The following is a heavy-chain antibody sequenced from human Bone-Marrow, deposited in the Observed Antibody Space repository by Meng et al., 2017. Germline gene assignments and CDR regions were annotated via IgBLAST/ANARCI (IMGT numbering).Heavy chain of an antibody. CDR3: ARDSGGIAAAGTVGY. CDR2: ISSSGSTI. CDR1: GFTFSDYY. Sequence: GESLKISCAASGFTFSDYYMSWIRQAPGKGLEWVSYISSSGSTIYYVDSVKGRFTISRDNAKNSLYLQMNSLRAEDTAVYYCARDSGGIAAAGTVGYWGQGTLVTSPQ. D-gene: IGHD6-13*01. J-gene: IGHJ4*02. V-gene: IGHV3-11*01.